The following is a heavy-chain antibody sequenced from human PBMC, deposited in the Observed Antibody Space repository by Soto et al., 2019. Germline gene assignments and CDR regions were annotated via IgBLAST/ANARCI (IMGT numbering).Heavy chain of an antibody. Sequence: QVQLVQSGAEVKKPGASVKVSCNPSGYAFTSYTMHWVRQAPGQGLEWMGWITADNGDSKYSQKFQGRVTITRDTSASIAYMELSSLRSGGTAVYYCARETGSGLLVEPGIFEYLGQGTLVTVSS. CDR2: ITADNGDS. D-gene: IGHD2-15*01. J-gene: IGHJ4*02. CDR3: ARETGSGLLVEPGIFEY. V-gene: IGHV1-3*01. CDR1: GYAFTSYT.